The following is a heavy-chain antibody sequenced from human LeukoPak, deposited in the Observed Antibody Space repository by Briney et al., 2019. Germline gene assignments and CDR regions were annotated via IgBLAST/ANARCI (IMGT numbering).Heavy chain of an antibody. CDR1: GGSFTSYY. CDR3: ARHTSGTAFDI. J-gene: IGHJ3*02. D-gene: IGHD3-10*01. CDR2: LYYSGTT. V-gene: IGHV4-59*01. Sequence: SETLSLTCTVPGGSFTSYYWSWIRQPPGKGLEWVGYLYYSGTTNYNPSLKSRLTISVDTSKNQCSLKLSSVTAADTAVYYCARHTSGTAFDIWGQGTMVTVSS.